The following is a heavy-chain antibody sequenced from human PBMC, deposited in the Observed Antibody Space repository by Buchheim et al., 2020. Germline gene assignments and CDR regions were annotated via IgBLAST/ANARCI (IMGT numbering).Heavy chain of an antibody. CDR1: EGTFSSYA. CDR2: IIPLRDTV. CDR3: ARVSLPYRGYRGYDPQYYYYGMDV. V-gene: IGHV1-69*04. J-gene: IGHJ6*02. Sequence: QVQLVQSGAEVKKPGSSVKVSCKASEGTFSSYAISWVRQAPGQGLEWMGRIIPLRDTVNYAQRFQGRVTITADKSTTTAFMELSSLSADDTAVYYCARVSLPYRGYRGYDPQYYYYGMDVWGQGTT. D-gene: IGHD5-12*01.